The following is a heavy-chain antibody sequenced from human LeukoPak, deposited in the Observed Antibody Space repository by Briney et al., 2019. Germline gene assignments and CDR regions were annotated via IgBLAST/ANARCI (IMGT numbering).Heavy chain of an antibody. CDR3: ARVPLSGLGARFDY. D-gene: IGHD5-12*01. V-gene: IGHV1-18*01. Sequence: GASVKVSCKASGYTFTSYGFSWVRQAPGQGLEWMGWISAYNVNTNDAQKLQGRVTMTTDTSTTTAYMELRSLRSDDTAVYYCARVPLSGLGARFDYWGQGTLVTVSS. CDR2: ISAYNVNT. CDR1: GYTFTSYG. J-gene: IGHJ4*02.